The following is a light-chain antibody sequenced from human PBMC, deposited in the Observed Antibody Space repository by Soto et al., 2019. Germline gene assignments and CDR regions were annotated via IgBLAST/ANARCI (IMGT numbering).Light chain of an antibody. CDR1: QSLLHITGETF. V-gene: IGKV2D-29*02. J-gene: IGKJ5*01. CDR2: EVS. CDR3: MQSTQLPPT. Sequence: DVVMTQSPISLSVTPGRPSSISCKSSQSLLHITGETFLFWYLQKPGQSPQLLIYEVSTRVSGVPDRFSGSGSGTDLTLEISRVETDDVGIYYCMQSTQLPPTFGQGTRLEI.